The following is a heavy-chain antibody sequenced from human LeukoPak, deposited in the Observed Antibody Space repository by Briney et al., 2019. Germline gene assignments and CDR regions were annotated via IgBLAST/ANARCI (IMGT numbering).Heavy chain of an antibody. Sequence: PSETLSLTCAVYGGSFSGYYWSWIRQPPGKGLEWIGEINHSGSTNYNPSLKSRVTISLDTAKNQFSLKLTSVTAADTAVYYCARGGVAARRPPDYWGQGTLVTVSS. CDR2: INHSGST. V-gene: IGHV4-34*01. CDR3: ARGGVAARRPPDY. J-gene: IGHJ4*02. D-gene: IGHD6-6*01. CDR1: GGSFSGYY.